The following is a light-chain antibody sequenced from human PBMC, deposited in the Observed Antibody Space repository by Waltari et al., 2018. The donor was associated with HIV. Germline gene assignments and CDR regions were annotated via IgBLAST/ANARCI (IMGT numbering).Light chain of an antibody. CDR1: RPVSLDY. CDR2: AAS. CDR3: QQYGDSPLT. V-gene: IGKV3-20*01. J-gene: IGKJ4*01. Sequence: EVVLTQSPATLSLSSGERATLSCRASRPVSLDYISWYQQKPGQAPRLIIYAASTRATDTPARFSAGGSGTDFNLTSTRLEPEDFADYYCQQYGDSPLTFGGGTKV.